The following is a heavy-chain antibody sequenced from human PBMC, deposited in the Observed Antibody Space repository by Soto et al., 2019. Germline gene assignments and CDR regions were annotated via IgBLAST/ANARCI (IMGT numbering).Heavy chain of an antibody. CDR3: ARDAASSGWYWFFDY. Sequence: GGSLRLSCAASGFTFNTYAMHWVRQAPGKGLEWVAVISYDGGNKYYADSVKGRFTISRDNSKNRLYLQMNSLRAEDTAVYYCARDAASSGWYWFFDYWGQGALVTVSS. CDR2: ISYDGGNK. CDR1: GFTFNTYA. J-gene: IGHJ4*02. D-gene: IGHD6-19*01. V-gene: IGHV3-30-3*01.